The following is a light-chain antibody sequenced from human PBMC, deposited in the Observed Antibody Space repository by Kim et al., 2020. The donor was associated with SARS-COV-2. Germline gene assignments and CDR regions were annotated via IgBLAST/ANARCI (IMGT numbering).Light chain of an antibody. Sequence: QSVLTQPPSASGAPGQRVEISCSGRNSNIGTNAVNWYQLLPGTAPKLLIYDNDKRPSGVPDRISGSKSGPSASLALSGVLFEDEADYYCGTWDDSLDGLVFGGGTQLTVL. J-gene: IGLJ3*02. V-gene: IGLV1-44*01. CDR1: NSNIGTNA. CDR2: DND. CDR3: GTWDDSLDGLV.